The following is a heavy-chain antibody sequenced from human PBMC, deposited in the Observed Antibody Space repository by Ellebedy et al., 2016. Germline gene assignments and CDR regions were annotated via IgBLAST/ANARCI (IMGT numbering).Heavy chain of an antibody. J-gene: IGHJ2*01. CDR3: ARDFGEASGDWYFDL. CDR2: INPNSGGT. Sequence: ASVKVSXXASGYTFTGYYMHWVRQAPGQGLEWMGWINPNSGGTNYAQKFQGRVTMTRDTSISTAYMELSRLRSDDTAVYYCARDFGEASGDWYFDLWGRGTLVTVSS. CDR1: GYTFTGYY. V-gene: IGHV1-2*02. D-gene: IGHD3-3*01.